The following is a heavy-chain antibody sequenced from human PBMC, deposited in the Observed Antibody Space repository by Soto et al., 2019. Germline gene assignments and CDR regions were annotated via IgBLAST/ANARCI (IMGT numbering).Heavy chain of an antibody. J-gene: IGHJ4*02. CDR3: ARDSSHVAVAGYFDY. Sequence: GGSLRLSCAASGFTFSGYGMHWVRQAPGKGLEWVAVIWYDGSNTYYADSVKGRFTISRDNTKNTLYLQMNSLRAEDAAVYYCARDSSHVAVAGYFDYWGQGTLVTVSS. CDR2: IWYDGSNT. V-gene: IGHV3-33*01. D-gene: IGHD6-19*01. CDR1: GFTFSGYG.